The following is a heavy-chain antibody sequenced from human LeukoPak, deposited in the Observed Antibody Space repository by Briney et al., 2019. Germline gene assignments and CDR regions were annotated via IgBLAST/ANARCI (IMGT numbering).Heavy chain of an antibody. Sequence: WVRQAPGKGLEWIGSIYYSGSTYYNPSLKSRVTISVDTSKNQFSLKLSSVTAADTAVYYCARGRATRPDFDPWGQGTLVTVSS. V-gene: IGHV4-39*07. CDR3: ARGRATRPDFDP. J-gene: IGHJ5*02. D-gene: IGHD5-12*01. CDR2: IYYSGST.